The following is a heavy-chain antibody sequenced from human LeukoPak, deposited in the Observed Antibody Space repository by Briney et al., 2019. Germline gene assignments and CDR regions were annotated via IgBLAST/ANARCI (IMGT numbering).Heavy chain of an antibody. Sequence: SVKVSCKAFGGTFSSYAISWVRQAPGQGLEWMGGIIPIFGTANYAQKFQGRVTITADESTSTAYRELSSLRSEDTAVYYCAREIPLLGYCSSTSCYSYYFDYWGQGTLVTVSS. V-gene: IGHV1-69*13. CDR3: AREIPLLGYCSSTSCYSYYFDY. CDR2: IIPIFGTA. J-gene: IGHJ4*02. D-gene: IGHD2-2*01. CDR1: GGTFSSYA.